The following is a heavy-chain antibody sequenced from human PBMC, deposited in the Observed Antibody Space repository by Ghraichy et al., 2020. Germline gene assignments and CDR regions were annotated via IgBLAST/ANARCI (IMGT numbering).Heavy chain of an antibody. D-gene: IGHD3-10*01. V-gene: IGHV4-34*01. CDR1: GVSFTDYY. CDR3: ARGGVWALES. J-gene: IGHJ3*01. CDR2: INHSGTT. Sequence: SETLSLTCAVNGVSFTDYYWNWIRQTPEKGLEWIGEINHSGTTNYNPSLKSRVRLLVETSKMQFSLKLNSVTAEDTAVYFCARGGVWALESWGQGTMVTVSS.